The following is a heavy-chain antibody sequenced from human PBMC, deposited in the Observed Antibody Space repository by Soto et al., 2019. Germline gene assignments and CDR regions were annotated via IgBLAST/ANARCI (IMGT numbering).Heavy chain of an antibody. Sequence: QVQLVESGGGVVQPGRSLRLSCAASGFTFSSYGMHWVRQAPGKGLEWVAVISYDGSNKYYADAVKGRFTISRDNSKNTLYLQMSSLRAEDRAVYYCVKDGSSGWPYYCGLDVLGQGTTVTFSS. CDR1: GFTFSSYG. CDR3: VKDGSSGWPYYCGLDV. CDR2: ISYDGSNK. D-gene: IGHD6-19*01. J-gene: IGHJ6*02. V-gene: IGHV3-30*18.